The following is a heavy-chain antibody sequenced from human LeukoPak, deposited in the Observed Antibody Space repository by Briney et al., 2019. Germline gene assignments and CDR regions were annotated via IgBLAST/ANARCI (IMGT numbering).Heavy chain of an antibody. Sequence: GSLRLSCAASGFTFSSYAMSWVRQAPGKGLEWVSAISGSGGSTYYADSVKGRFTTSRDNSKNTLYLQMNSLRAEDTAVYYCAKDRVTIFGVVIRPPYFDYWGQGTLVTVSS. D-gene: IGHD3-3*01. V-gene: IGHV3-23*01. CDR2: ISGSGGST. CDR1: GFTFSSYA. CDR3: AKDRVTIFGVVIRPPYFDY. J-gene: IGHJ4*02.